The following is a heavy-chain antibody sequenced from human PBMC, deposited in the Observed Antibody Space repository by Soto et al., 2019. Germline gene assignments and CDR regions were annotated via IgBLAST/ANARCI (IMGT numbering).Heavy chain of an antibody. CDR3: AKVGDYSTYFDY. Sequence: GGSLRLSCAASGFTFSSYGMHWVRQAPGKGLEWVAVISYDGSNKYYADSVKGRFTISRDNSKNTLYLQMNSLRVEDTAVYYCAKVGDYSTYFDYWGQGPLVTVSS. J-gene: IGHJ4*02. CDR2: ISYDGSNK. CDR1: GFTFSSYG. V-gene: IGHV3-30*18. D-gene: IGHD3-10*01.